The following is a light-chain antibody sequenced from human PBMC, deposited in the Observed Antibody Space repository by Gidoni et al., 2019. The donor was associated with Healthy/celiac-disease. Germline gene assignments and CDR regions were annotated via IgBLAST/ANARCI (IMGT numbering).Light chain of an antibody. CDR1: QSVSSSY. V-gene: IGKV3-20*01. CDR3: QQYGSSPFT. CDR2: GAS. J-gene: IGKJ3*01. Sequence: EIVLTHSPVTLSLSPGDRATLSCRASQSVSSSYLAWYQQKPGQAPRLLIYGASSRATGIPDRFSGSGSGTDFTLTISRLEPEDFAVYYCQQYGSSPFTFXPXTKVDIK.